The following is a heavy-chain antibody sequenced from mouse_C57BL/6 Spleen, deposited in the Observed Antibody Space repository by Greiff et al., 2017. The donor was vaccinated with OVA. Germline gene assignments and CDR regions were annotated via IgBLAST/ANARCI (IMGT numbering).Heavy chain of an antibody. CDR1: GFTFSSYG. D-gene: IGHD2-5*01. Sequence: EVKLQESGGDLVKPGGSLKLSCAASGFTFSSYGMSWVRQTPDKRLEWVATISSGGSYTYYPDSVKGRFTISSDNAKNTLYLQMSSLKSKDTAMYYCARQEDYSNYRFFDYWGQGTTLTVSS. J-gene: IGHJ2*01. CDR2: ISSGGSYT. CDR3: ARQEDYSNYRFFDY. V-gene: IGHV5-6*01.